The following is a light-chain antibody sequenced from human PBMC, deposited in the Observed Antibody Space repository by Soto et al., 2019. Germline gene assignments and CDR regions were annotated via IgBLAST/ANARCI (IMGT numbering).Light chain of an antibody. Sequence: QAVVTQPASVSGSPGQSITISCTGTSSDVGGYNYVSWYQQHPGRAPKLMIYEVSYRPSGVSNRFSGSKSGNTASLTISGLQAEDEADYYCSSFTSGYTLVLGTGTKVTVL. V-gene: IGLV2-14*01. CDR3: SSFTSGYTLV. J-gene: IGLJ1*01. CDR2: EVS. CDR1: SSDVGGYNY.